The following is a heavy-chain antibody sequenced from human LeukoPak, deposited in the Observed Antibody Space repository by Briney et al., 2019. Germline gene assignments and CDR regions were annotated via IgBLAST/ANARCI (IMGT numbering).Heavy chain of an antibody. D-gene: IGHD3-22*01. Sequence: GGSLRLSCAASGFTFSSYGMHWVRQAPGKGLEWVAVIWYDGSNKYYADSVKGRFTISRDNSKNTLYLQMNSLRAEDTAVYYCAEDSSGYYKGVIGYWGQGTLVTVSS. CDR2: IWYDGSNK. CDR3: AEDSSGYYKGVIGY. V-gene: IGHV3-33*06. J-gene: IGHJ4*02. CDR1: GFTFSSYG.